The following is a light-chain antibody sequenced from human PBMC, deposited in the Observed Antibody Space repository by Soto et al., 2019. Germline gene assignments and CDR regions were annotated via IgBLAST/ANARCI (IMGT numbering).Light chain of an antibody. CDR2: GVT. Sequence: QSALTQPASVSGSPGQSITISCTGSGSDIGAYNYVSWYQQHPGKAPKLLIHGVTRRPSGVSSRFSGSKSGNTASLTISGLQTEDEADYYCCSYARSNFVVFGGGTKLTVL. CDR3: CSYARSNFVV. V-gene: IGLV2-14*01. J-gene: IGLJ2*01. CDR1: GSDIGAYNY.